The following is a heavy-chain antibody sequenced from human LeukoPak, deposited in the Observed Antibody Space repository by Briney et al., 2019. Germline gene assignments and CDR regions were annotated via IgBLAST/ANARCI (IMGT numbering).Heavy chain of an antibody. D-gene: IGHD2-2*01. CDR2: IIPIFGTA. CDR1: GGTFSSYA. Sequence: SVKVSCKASGGTFSSYAISWVRQAPGQGLEWMGGIIPIFGTANYAQKFQGRVTITADESTSTAYMELSSLRSEDTAVYYCARDLRHTTVVPAANYYYYYMDVWGKGTTVTVSS. J-gene: IGHJ6*03. CDR3: ARDLRHTTVVPAANYYYYYMDV. V-gene: IGHV1-69*01.